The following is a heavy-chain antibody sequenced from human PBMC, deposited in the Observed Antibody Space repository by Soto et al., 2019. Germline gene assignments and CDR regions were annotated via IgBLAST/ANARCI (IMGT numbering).Heavy chain of an antibody. CDR3: AKLRGDGGHFDY. CDR2: VSIGGST. CDR1: GFTFSSYA. D-gene: IGHD2-21*02. J-gene: IGHJ4*02. Sequence: DVQLLESGGGLVQPEVSLRLSCAASGFTFSSYAMGWVRQGPGKGLEWVAVVSIGGSTHYADSVRGRFTISRDNSKNTLSLQMNSLTAEDTAVYFGAKLRGDGGHFDYWCQGALVTSSS. V-gene: IGHV3-23*01.